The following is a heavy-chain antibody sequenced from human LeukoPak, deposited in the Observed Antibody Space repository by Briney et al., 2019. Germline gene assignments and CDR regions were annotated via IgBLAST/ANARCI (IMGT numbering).Heavy chain of an antibody. D-gene: IGHD6-13*01. J-gene: IGHJ4*02. Sequence: KPGGSLRLSCAASGFTFSNYWMNWVRQAPGKGLEWVSSISSSSSYIYYADSVQGRFTISRANAKNSLYLQMSSLRAEDTAVYYCAREAAAGSGTFDYWGQGTLVTVSS. V-gene: IGHV3-21*01. CDR3: AREAAAGSGTFDY. CDR2: ISSSSSYI. CDR1: GFTFSNYW.